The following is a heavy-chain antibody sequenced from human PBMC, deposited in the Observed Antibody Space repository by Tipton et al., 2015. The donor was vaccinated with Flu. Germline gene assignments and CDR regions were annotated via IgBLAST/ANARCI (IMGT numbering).Heavy chain of an antibody. J-gene: IGHJ6*02. D-gene: IGHD1-26*01. CDR2: MSRSGHH. CDR1: GYSISSGLY. Sequence: GLVKPSETLSLTCTVSGYSISSGLYWGWVRQAKGKGLEWVGSMSRSGHHDYNPSLGGRVTVALDTSNNQFSLRLSSVTASDTAVYYCARGHVSYGYYFYSYTVDVWGQGTTVTVSS. V-gene: IGHV4-38-2*02. CDR3: ARGHVSYGYYFYSYTVDV.